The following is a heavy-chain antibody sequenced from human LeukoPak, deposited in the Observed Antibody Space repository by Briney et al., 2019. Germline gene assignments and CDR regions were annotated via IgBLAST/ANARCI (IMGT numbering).Heavy chain of an antibody. Sequence: PGGSLRLSCAASGFTFSSYSMNWVRQAPGKGLEWVSSISSSSSYIYYADSVKGRFTISRDNAKNSLYLQMNSLRAEDTAVYYCARVKDYDFWSAYQWGQGTLVTVSS. CDR1: GFTFSSYS. D-gene: IGHD3-3*01. CDR3: ARVKDYDFWSAYQ. CDR2: ISSSSSYI. V-gene: IGHV3-21*01. J-gene: IGHJ4*02.